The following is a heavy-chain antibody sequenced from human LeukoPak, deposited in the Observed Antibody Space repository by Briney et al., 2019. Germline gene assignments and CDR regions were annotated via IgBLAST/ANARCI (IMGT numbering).Heavy chain of an antibody. V-gene: IGHV4-34*01. CDR1: GGSFSGYY. CDR3: ARAGSERRLGYRYYYGMDV. CDR2: INHSGST. D-gene: IGHD2-15*01. J-gene: IGHJ6*02. Sequence: SETLSLTCAVYGGSFSGYYWSWIRQLPGKGLEWIGEINHSGSTNYNPSLKSRVTISVDTSKNQFSLKLSSVTAADTAVYYCARAGSERRLGYRYYYGMDVWGQGTTVTVSS.